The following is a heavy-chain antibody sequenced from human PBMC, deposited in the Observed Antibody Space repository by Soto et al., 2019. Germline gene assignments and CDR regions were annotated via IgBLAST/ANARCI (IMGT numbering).Heavy chain of an antibody. Sequence: GGSLRLSCAAYVFPFSSYWMHWVRQGPGKGLEWVSRINHDGRSTNYADSVKGRFTISRDNAKNTLYLQMNSLRAEDTAVYYCARDSRGIVLEPAALGGLDVWGQGTTVTVSS. D-gene: IGHD2-2*01. CDR2: INHDGRST. J-gene: IGHJ6*02. CDR3: ARDSRGIVLEPAALGGLDV. CDR1: VFPFSSYW. V-gene: IGHV3-74*01.